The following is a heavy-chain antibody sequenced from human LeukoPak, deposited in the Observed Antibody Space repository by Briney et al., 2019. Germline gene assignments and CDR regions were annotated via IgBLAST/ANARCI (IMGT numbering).Heavy chain of an antibody. J-gene: IGHJ3*02. CDR1: GGSISSYY. CDR3: ARAGGNYDILTGYYNDAFDI. V-gene: IGHV4-59*01. Sequence: SETLSLTCTVSGGSISSYYWSWIRQPPGKGLEWIGYIYYSGSTNYNTSLKSRVTISVDTSKNQFSLKLSSVTAADTAVYYCARAGGNYDILTGYYNDAFDIWGQGTMVTVSS. CDR2: IYYSGST. D-gene: IGHD3-9*01.